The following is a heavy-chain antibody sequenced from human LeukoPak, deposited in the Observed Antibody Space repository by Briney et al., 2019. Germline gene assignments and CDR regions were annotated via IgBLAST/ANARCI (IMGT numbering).Heavy chain of an antibody. CDR2: ISGSSSYV. D-gene: IGHD3-3*01. J-gene: IGHJ4*02. Sequence: GGSLRLSCAASGFPFSAYSMNWIRQAPGKGLEWVSSISGSSSYVYYADSVKGRFTISRDNAKNSLYLQMNSLRAEDTAVYYCARGRFWSGYLYYFDYWAREPWSPSPQ. V-gene: IGHV3-21*01. CDR3: ARGRFWSGYLYYFDY. CDR1: GFPFSAYS.